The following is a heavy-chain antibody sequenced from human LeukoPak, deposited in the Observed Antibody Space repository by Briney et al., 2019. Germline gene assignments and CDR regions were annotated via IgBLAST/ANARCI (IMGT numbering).Heavy chain of an antibody. Sequence: SVKVSCKASGGTFSSYAISWVRQAPGQGLEWMGGIIPIFGTANYAQKFQGRVMITTDESTSTAYMELSSLRSEDTAVYYCARRTMVRGVPSYYMDVWGKGTMVTVSS. D-gene: IGHD3-10*01. V-gene: IGHV1-69*05. CDR2: IIPIFGTA. J-gene: IGHJ6*03. CDR1: GGTFSSYA. CDR3: ARRTMVRGVPSYYMDV.